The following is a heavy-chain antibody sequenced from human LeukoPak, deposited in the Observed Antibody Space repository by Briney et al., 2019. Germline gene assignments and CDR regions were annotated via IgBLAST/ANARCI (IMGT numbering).Heavy chain of an antibody. Sequence: SETLSLTCTVSGGSISSSSYHWGWIRQPPGKGLEWIGSIYYTGTTYYSPSLRSRLTMSVEPSKNQFSLNLISVTAADTAVYYCVREITMAVVVDRGQGTLVTVSS. CDR2: IYYTGTT. V-gene: IGHV4-39*07. CDR3: VREITMAVVVD. J-gene: IGHJ4*02. D-gene: IGHD3-22*01. CDR1: GGSISSSSYH.